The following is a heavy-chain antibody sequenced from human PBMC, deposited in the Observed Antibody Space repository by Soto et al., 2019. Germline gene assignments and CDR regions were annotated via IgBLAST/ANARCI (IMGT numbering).Heavy chain of an antibody. CDR2: VYYSGST. Sequence: SETLCLTCTVSRDSINNYYWSWIRQPPGKGLEWIGNVYYSGSTSYNPSLKSRVTISVDTSKNQFSLKLSSVTAADTAVYYCARARPSVGATDYFDYWGQGTLVTVSS. J-gene: IGHJ4*02. V-gene: IGHV4-59*01. CDR1: RDSINNYY. D-gene: IGHD1-26*01. CDR3: ARARPSVGATDYFDY.